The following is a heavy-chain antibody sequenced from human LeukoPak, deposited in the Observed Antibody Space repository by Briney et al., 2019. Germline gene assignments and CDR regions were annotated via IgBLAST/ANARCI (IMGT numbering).Heavy chain of an antibody. CDR3: AXXXXGTNYYYYGMDV. CDR1: GYTFTSYG. J-gene: IGHJ6*02. Sequence: ASVKVSCKASGYTFTSYGISWVRQAPGQGLEWMGWISAYNGNTNYAQKLQGRVTMTTDTSTSTAYMELRSLRSDDTAVYYCAXXXXGTNYYYYGMDVWGQGTTVTVSS. V-gene: IGHV1-18*01. D-gene: IGHD7-27*01. CDR2: ISAYNGNT.